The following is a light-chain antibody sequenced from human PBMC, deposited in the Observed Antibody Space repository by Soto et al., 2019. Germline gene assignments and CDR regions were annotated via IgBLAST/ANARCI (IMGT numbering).Light chain of an antibody. CDR2: GAS. J-gene: IGKJ5*01. Sequence: EIVMTQSPATLSLSSGARATLSCRASQSVNSNLAWYQQKAGQAPRLLIYGASSRATGIPDRFSGSGSGTDFTLTISSLQTEDFATYYCQQSYSTPITFGQGTRLEIK. CDR1: QSVNSN. V-gene: IGKV3D-15*01. CDR3: QQSYSTPIT.